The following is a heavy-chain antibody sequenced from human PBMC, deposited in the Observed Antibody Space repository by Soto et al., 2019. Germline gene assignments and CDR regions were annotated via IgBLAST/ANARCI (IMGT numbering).Heavy chain of an antibody. CDR3: AREGILGLFDAYDL. Sequence: ASVKVSCKASVFTSSGISWVRQAPGQRLEWMGWISTHNGNTIYAQKFQGRVIMTMDTSTTTVYMELRSLRPDDTAVYLCAREGILGLFDAYDLWGQGTMVTV. CDR1: VFTSSG. J-gene: IGHJ3*01. V-gene: IGHV1-18*04. CDR2: ISTHNGNT. D-gene: IGHD3-3*01.